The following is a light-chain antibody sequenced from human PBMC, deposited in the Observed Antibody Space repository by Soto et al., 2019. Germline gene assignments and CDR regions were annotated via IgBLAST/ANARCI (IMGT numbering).Light chain of an antibody. CDR3: ATWDDSLDGYV. J-gene: IGLJ1*01. Sequence: QLVLTQPPSASGTPGQRVIISCSGSSSNIGSNTVNWYQRLPGTAPKLLIYSHNQRPSGVPDRFSGSKSGTSASLAISGLQSEDEADYYCATWDDSLDGYVFGPGTKLTVL. V-gene: IGLV1-44*01. CDR1: SSNIGSNT. CDR2: SHN.